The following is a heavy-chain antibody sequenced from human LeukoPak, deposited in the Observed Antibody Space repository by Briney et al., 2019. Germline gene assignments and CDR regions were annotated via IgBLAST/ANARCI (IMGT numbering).Heavy chain of an antibody. J-gene: IGHJ4*02. CDR2: IKQDGSEK. CDR1: GFTFSSYW. V-gene: IGHV3-7*01. Sequence: GGSLRLSCAASGFTFSSYWMSWVRQAPGKGLEWVANIKQDGSEKYYVDSVKGRFTISRDNAKNSLYLQMNSLRAEDTAVYYCARDGSSCSGGSCYSGLDYWGQGTLVTVSS. D-gene: IGHD2-15*01. CDR3: ARDGSSCSGGSCYSGLDY.